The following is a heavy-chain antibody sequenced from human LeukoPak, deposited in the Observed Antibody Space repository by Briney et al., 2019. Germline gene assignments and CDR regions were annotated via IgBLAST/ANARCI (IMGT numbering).Heavy chain of an antibody. CDR2: IKSKTDGGTT. D-gene: IGHD3-22*01. J-gene: IGHJ4*02. CDR1: GFTFSNAW. Sequence: GGSLRLSCAASGFTFSNAWMSWVRQAPGKGLEWVGRIKSKTDGGTTDYAAPVKGRFTISRDDSKNTLYLQMNSLKTEDTAVYYCTTGTTMIVVVTTDYWGQGTLVTVSS. CDR3: TTGTTMIVVVTTDY. V-gene: IGHV3-15*01.